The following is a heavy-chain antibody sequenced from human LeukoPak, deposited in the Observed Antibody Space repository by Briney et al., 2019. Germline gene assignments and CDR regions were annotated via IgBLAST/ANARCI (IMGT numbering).Heavy chain of an antibody. Sequence: SQTLSLTCAISWDSVSSNSAAWNWIRQSPSRGLEWLGRTYYRSKWYNDYAVSVKSRITINPDTSKNQFSLQLNSVTPEDTAVYYCARGGRWELLEDYFDYWGQGTLVTVSS. D-gene: IGHD1-26*01. CDR1: WDSVSSNSAA. CDR2: TYYRSKWYN. V-gene: IGHV6-1*01. CDR3: ARGGRWELLEDYFDY. J-gene: IGHJ4*02.